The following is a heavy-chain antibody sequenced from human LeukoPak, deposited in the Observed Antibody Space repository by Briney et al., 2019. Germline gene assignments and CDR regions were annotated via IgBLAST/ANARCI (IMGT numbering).Heavy chain of an antibody. V-gene: IGHV3-23*01. D-gene: IGHD3-3*01. J-gene: IGHJ6*03. CDR1: GLTFSSYG. CDR2: ISGSGGST. CDR3: ARGTSIFGVVTFYYYYYMDV. Sequence: GGSLRLSRAASGLTFSSYGMTWVRQAPGKGLEWVSAISGSGGSTYYADSMKGRFTISRDNAKNTLYLQMNSLRAEDTAVYYCARGTSIFGVVTFYYYYYMDVWGKGTTVTVSS.